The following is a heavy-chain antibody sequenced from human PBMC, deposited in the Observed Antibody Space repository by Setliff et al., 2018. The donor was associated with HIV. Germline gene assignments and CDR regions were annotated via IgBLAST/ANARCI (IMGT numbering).Heavy chain of an antibody. D-gene: IGHD7-27*01. CDR3: ARHSITLVIGVPERDDAFDI. J-gene: IGHJ3*02. Sequence: PSETLSLTCAVFGGSFTDIGGSFTDYYWIWIRQPPGKGLEWTGEINPSGSTHYNPSLKSRCTISVDTSKNQFSLKLSSVTAADTAVYHCARHSITLVIGVPERDDAFDIWGQGTMVTVSS. V-gene: IGHV4-34*01. CDR1: GGSFTDIGGSFTDYY. CDR2: INPSGST.